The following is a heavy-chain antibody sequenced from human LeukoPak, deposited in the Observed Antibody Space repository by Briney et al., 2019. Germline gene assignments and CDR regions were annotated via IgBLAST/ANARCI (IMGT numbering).Heavy chain of an antibody. CDR3: ARGSVVATDY. CDR1: GFTFSSYA. D-gene: IGHD2-15*01. V-gene: IGHV3-30-3*01. CDR2: ISYDGSNK. Sequence: PGRSLSLSCAASGFTFSSYAMHWVRQAPGKGLEWVAVISYDGSNKYYADSVKGRFTISRDNSKNTLYLQMNSLRAEDTAVYYCARGSVVATDYWGQGTLVTVSS. J-gene: IGHJ4*02.